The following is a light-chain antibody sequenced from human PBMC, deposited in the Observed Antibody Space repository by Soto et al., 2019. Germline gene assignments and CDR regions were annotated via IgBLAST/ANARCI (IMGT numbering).Light chain of an antibody. CDR2: EVN. CDR1: SSDIGNFNY. V-gene: IGLV2-14*01. J-gene: IGLJ1*01. CDR3: SSFTSSTTYV. Sequence: QSALTQPASVSGSPGQSITISCTGTSSDIGNFNYVSWYQQHPGKAPKLMIFEVNDRPSGVSNRFSGSKSGSTASLTISGLQAEDEADYYCSSFTSSTTYVFGTGTKLTVL.